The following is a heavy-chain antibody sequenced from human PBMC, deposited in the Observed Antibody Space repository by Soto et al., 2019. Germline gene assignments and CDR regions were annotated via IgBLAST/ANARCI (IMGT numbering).Heavy chain of an antibody. D-gene: IGHD2-8*02. CDR3: ERAPVWCIPDMDV. CDR1: GYNVTGYY. Sequence: QVQLVQSGAEVKKPGASVKVSCKASGYNVTGYYMHWVRQAPGQLREWMGWINPNSGGTNYAQKFQGCVTMTRDTSISTASMELSRLRSDDTAMYYGERAPVWCIPDMDVWGQGTTVTVSS. J-gene: IGHJ6*02. CDR2: INPNSGGT. V-gene: IGHV1-2*04.